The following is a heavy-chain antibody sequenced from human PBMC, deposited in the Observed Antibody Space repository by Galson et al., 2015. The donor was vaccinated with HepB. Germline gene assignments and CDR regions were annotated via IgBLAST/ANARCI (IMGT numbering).Heavy chain of an antibody. CDR3: AKVFGVYAPYYSPMDV. CDR2: ISYGGTNK. V-gene: IGHV3-30-3*01. CDR1: GFTFSSYT. D-gene: IGHD5/OR15-5a*01. Sequence: SCKASGFTFSSYTMHWVRQAPGKGLEWVAVISYGGTNKYYAESVKGRFTVSRDSSRNMLYLVMNSLRAEDTAVYYCAKVFGVYAPYYSPMDVWGQGTTVTVSS. J-gene: IGHJ6*02.